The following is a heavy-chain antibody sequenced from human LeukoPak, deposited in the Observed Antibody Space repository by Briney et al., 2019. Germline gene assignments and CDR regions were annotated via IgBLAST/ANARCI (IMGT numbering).Heavy chain of an antibody. J-gene: IGHJ4*02. Sequence: QTGGSLRLSCAASGFTFSSYWMSWVRQAPGKGLEWVANIKQDGSEKYYVDSVKGRFTISRDNAKNSLYLQMNSLRAEDTAVYYCARGSYSSSWKTFDYWGQGTLVTVSS. D-gene: IGHD6-13*01. CDR3: ARGSYSSSWKTFDY. CDR1: GFTFSSYW. CDR2: IKQDGSEK. V-gene: IGHV3-7*01.